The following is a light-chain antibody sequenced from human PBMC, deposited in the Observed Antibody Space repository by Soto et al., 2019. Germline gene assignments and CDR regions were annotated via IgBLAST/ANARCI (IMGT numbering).Light chain of an antibody. J-gene: IGKJ5*01. CDR1: QSIGTF. CDR3: QQRNVWPPIT. CDR2: DAS. V-gene: IGKV3-11*01. Sequence: EIMMTQSPATLSLSPGERATLSCRASQSIGTFFAWYQQKPGQAPRLLIYDASNRANGVPARFGGSGSGTDFTLTINSLEPEDFAVYYCQQRNVWPPITFGQGTRLEIK.